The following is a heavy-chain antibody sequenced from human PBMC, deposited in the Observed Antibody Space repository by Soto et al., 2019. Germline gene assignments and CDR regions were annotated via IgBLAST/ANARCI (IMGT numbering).Heavy chain of an antibody. CDR1: GGSFSGYY. CDR3: ARGHPPPMTTFPFDQSPPRHCRFAP. D-gene: IGHD4-4*01. CDR2: INHSGST. J-gene: IGHJ5*02. Sequence: PSETLSLTCAVYGGSFSGYYWSWIRQPPGKGLEWIGEINHSGSTNYNPSLKSRVTISVDTSKNQFSLKLSSVTAADTAVYYCARGHPPPMTTFPFDQSPPRHCRFAPWARGTLVPVSS. V-gene: IGHV4-34*01.